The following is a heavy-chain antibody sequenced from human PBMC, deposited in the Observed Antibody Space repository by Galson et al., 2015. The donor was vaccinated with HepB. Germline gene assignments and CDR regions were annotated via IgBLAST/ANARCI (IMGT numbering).Heavy chain of an antibody. J-gene: IGHJ4*02. D-gene: IGHD5-24*01. V-gene: IGHV3-23*01. CDR3: AKDGVRDGRWSYDY. CDR2: IFHDGGNT. CDR1: GFTFGNYA. Sequence: SLRLSCAASGFTFGNYAMSWFRQAPGTGLEWVSAIFHDGGNTFYADSVKGRFTIYRDNAKNTLFLQMNGLRAEDTAIYYCAKDGVRDGRWSYDYWGQGTLVTVSS.